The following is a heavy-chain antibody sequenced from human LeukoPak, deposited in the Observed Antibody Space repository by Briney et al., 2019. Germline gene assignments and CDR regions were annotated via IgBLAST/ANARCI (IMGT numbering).Heavy chain of an antibody. Sequence: GGSLRLSCAAFGFTFSNYWMSWVRQAPGKGLEWVANIKEDGSEKHYVDSVKGRFTISRDNAKNSLYLQMNSLRAEDTAVYYCASSRIWFGECYWGQGTLVTVSS. D-gene: IGHD3-10*01. CDR1: GFTFSNYW. J-gene: IGHJ4*02. CDR3: ASSRIWFGECY. V-gene: IGHV3-7*01. CDR2: IKEDGSEK.